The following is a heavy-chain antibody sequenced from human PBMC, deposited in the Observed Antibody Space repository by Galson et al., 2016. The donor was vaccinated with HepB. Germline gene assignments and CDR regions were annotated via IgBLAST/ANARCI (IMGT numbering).Heavy chain of an antibody. Sequence: SVKVSCKASGYTFTRYYVHWVRQAPGQGLEWMGILNPSGGATTYAQKFQGRATMTRGTSTSTVYMELSSLRSEDTAVYYCARTGYCSGGACRNWLDPWGQGTLVTVSS. V-gene: IGHV1-46*01. J-gene: IGHJ5*02. D-gene: IGHD2-15*01. CDR3: ARTGYCSGGACRNWLDP. CDR1: GYTFTRYY. CDR2: LNPSGGAT.